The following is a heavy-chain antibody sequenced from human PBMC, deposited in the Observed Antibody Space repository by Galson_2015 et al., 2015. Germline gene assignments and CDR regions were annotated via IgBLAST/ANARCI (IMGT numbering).Heavy chain of an antibody. CDR2: ISYDGSNK. V-gene: IGHV3-30*18. D-gene: IGHD6-19*01. J-gene: IGHJ4*02. Sequence: SLRLSCAASGFTFSSYGMHWVRQAPGKGLEWVAVISYDGSNKYYADSVKGRFTISRDNSKNTLYLQMNSLRAEDTAVYYCAKDVGVEQWEFDYWGQGTLVTVSS. CDR3: AKDVGVEQWEFDY. CDR1: GFTFSSYG.